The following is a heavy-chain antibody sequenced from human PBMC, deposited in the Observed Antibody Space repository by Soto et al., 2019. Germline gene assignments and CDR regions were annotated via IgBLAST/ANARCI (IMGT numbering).Heavy chain of an antibody. CDR2: IIPIFGTA. CDR1: GGTFSSYA. J-gene: IGHJ4*02. Sequence: GPSVKVSCKASGGTFSSYAISWVRQAPGQGLEWMGGIIPIFGTANYAQKFQGRVTITADESTSTAYMELSSLRSEDTAVYYCARVRQYSSSWFDYWGQGTLVTVSS. D-gene: IGHD6-13*01. V-gene: IGHV1-69*13. CDR3: ARVRQYSSSWFDY.